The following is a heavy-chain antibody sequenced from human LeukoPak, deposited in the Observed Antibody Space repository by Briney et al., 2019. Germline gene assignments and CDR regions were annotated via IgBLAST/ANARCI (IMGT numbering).Heavy chain of an antibody. D-gene: IGHD3-10*01. CDR3: ARAYLSGSYPDY. Sequence: GASVKVSCKASGYTFTGYYMHWVRQAPGPGLEWMGWINPNSGGTNYAQKFQGRVTMTRDTSISTAYMELSRLTSDDTAVYYCARAYLSGSYPDYWGQGILVTVSS. J-gene: IGHJ4*02. CDR1: GYTFTGYY. CDR2: INPNSGGT. V-gene: IGHV1-2*02.